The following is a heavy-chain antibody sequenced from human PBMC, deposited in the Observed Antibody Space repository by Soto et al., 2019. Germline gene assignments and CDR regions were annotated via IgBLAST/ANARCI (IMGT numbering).Heavy chain of an antibody. D-gene: IGHD3-22*01. J-gene: IGHJ4*02. Sequence: SETLSLTCTVSGGSISSNSYYWSWIRQHPEKGLEWIGYIYYSGSTYYNPSLKSRLTISVDTSKNQFSLKLSSVTAADTAVYYCAGYSYDSTAYPYWGQGTLVTVSS. CDR3: AGYSYDSTAYPY. V-gene: IGHV4-31*03. CDR1: GGSISSNSYY. CDR2: IYYSGST.